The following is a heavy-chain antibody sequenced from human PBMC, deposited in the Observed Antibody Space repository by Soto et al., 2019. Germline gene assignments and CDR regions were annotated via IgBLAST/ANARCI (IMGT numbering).Heavy chain of an antibody. J-gene: IGHJ4*02. CDR1: GFDFSNYA. CDR2: ISRSSNII. V-gene: IGHV3-23*01. Sequence: EVQLLESGGDLVQPGGSLRLSCAASGFDFSNYAVTWVRQAQGKGLEWVSSISRSSNIIYYADSVKGRFVISRDNSKNTLYLQMNSLRAEDTAVYYCAKDPTGDYIGAFDDWGQGTLVTVSS. D-gene: IGHD4-17*01. CDR3: AKDPTGDYIGAFDD.